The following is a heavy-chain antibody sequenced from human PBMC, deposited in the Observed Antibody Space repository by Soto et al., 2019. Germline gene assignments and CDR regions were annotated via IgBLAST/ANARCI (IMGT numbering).Heavy chain of an antibody. CDR3: AGEGFGGVGEPMAGGGMDV. D-gene: IGHD3-16*01. V-gene: IGHV3-7*01. Sequence: EVQLVESGGGLVQPGGSLRLSCAASGFTFSSYWMSWVRQAPGKGLEWVANIKQDGSEKYYVDSVKGRFTIARDNAKNGLYMQMNGLGAEDGAVYYGAGEGFGGVGEPMAGGGMDVWGQGTTVTGSS. CDR1: GFTFSSYW. J-gene: IGHJ6*02. CDR2: IKQDGSEK.